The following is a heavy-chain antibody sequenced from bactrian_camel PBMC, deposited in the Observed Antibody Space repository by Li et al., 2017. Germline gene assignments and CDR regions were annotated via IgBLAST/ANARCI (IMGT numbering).Heavy chain of an antibody. Sequence: HVQLVESGGDSVQAGGSLRLSCEVSGFTYSGYTSNTYCMAWFRQTPENERERVASLYTGDSETYYADSMEGRFTISRDNAKNTLYLEMNSLKTEDTAVYYCAAYWGFAYWGQGTQVTVS. J-gene: IGHJ4*01. CDR2: LYTGDSET. V-gene: IGHV3S6*01. D-gene: IGHD1*01. CDR1: GFTYSGYTSNTYC. CDR3: AAYWGFAY.